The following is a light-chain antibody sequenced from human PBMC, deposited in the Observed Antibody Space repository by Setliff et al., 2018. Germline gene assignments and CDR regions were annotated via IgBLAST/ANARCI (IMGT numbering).Light chain of an antibody. CDR2: EVS. Sequence: QSVLAQPPSASGSPGQSVAISCTGTSRDVGGFNFVSWYQQHPGKAPKLIIYEVSKRPSGVPDRFSGSKSGNTASLTVSGLQAEDEADHYCSSYAGNYIYVFGSGTKGTGL. V-gene: IGLV2-8*01. CDR3: SSYAGNYIYV. CDR1: SRDVGGFNF. J-gene: IGLJ1*01.